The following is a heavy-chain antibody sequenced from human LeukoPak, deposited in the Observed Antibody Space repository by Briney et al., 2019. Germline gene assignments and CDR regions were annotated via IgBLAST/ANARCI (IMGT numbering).Heavy chain of an antibody. CDR1: GGSISSYY. D-gene: IGHD6-13*01. V-gene: IGHV4-59*08. J-gene: IGHJ4*02. CDR2: IYYSGST. CDR3: ARGVYIAAAQYAY. Sequence: SETLSLTCIVSGGSISSYYWSWIRQPPGKGLEWIGYIYYSGSTNYNPSLKSRVTISVDTSKNQFSLKLSSVTAADTAVYYCARGVYIAAAQYAYWGQGTLVTVSS.